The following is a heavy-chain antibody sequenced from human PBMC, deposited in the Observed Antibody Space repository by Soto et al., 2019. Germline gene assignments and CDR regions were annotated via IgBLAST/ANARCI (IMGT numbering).Heavy chain of an antibody. CDR1: GGSISSSNW. V-gene: IGHV4-4*02. Sequence: PSETLSLTCAVSGGSISSSNWWSWVRQPPGKGLEWIGEIYHSGSTNYNPSLKSRVTISVDKSKNQFSLKLSSVTAADTAVYYCARKHIDIAAAVHNWFDPWGQGTLVTVSS. CDR3: ARKHIDIAAAVHNWFDP. D-gene: IGHD6-13*01. J-gene: IGHJ5*02. CDR2: IYHSGST.